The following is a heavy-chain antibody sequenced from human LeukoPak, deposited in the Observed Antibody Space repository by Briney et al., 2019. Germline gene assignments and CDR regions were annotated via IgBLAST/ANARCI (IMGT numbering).Heavy chain of an antibody. J-gene: IGHJ4*02. CDR2: ISYTTTGNT. CDR3: AVGRQWLVPDYFDY. Sequence: TGGSLRLSCAASGFAFSNHAMTWVRKAPGKGLEWISAISYTTTGNTYYADSVKGRFTISRDNSENAVYLQMNSLRAEDTAVYYCAVGRQWLVPDYFDYWGQGTLVTVSS. CDR1: GFAFSNHA. D-gene: IGHD6-19*01. V-gene: IGHV3-23*01.